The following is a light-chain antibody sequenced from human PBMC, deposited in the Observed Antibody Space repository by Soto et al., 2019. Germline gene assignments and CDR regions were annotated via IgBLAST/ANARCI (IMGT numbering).Light chain of an antibody. CDR1: QSLLFSVNKKYY. CDR2: WAS. Sequence: DIVLTQSPDSLSVSLGERATISCKASQSLLFSVNKKYYMGWYQQRPGQPPKLLIYWASSRQSGVPDRFSGSGSETDFTLSISSVQAEDVAVYYCHQYSETPLSFGRGTKIEIQ. CDR3: HQYSETPLS. J-gene: IGKJ4*01. V-gene: IGKV4-1*01.